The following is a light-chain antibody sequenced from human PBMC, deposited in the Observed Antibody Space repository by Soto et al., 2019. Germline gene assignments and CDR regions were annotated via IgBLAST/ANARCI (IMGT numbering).Light chain of an antibody. Sequence: QSALAQPASVSGSPGQSITISCTVTSSDGGYYNYVSWYRQHPGKAPRLMIYEVNNRPSGVSNRFPGSKSGNTASLTISGLQAEDEADYYCSSCTSSSTLLYVFGTGTKVTVL. CDR1: SSDGGYYNY. V-gene: IGLV2-14*01. CDR3: SSCTSSSTLLYV. J-gene: IGLJ1*01. CDR2: EVN.